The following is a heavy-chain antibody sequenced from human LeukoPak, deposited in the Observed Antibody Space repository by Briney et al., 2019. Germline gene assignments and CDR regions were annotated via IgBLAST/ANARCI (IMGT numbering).Heavy chain of an antibody. CDR2: IYYSGST. D-gene: IGHD6-19*01. CDR3: ARAIAVAGTFAFDY. J-gene: IGHJ4*02. V-gene: IGHV4-59*01. CDR1: GGSISSYY. Sequence: PSETLSLTCTVSGGSISSYYWSWIRLPPGKGLEWIGYIYYSGSTNYNPPLKSRVTVSVDTSKNRFSLKLSSVTAADTAVYYCARAIAVAGTFAFDYWGQGTLVTVSS.